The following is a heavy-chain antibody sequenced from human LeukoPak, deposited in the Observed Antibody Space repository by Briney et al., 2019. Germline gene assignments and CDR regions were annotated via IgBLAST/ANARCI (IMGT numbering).Heavy chain of an antibody. CDR3: AREAFRFGEYYFDY. CDR1: GSPFSSYW. D-gene: IGHD3-16*01. Sequence: PGGSLRLSCAASGSPFSSYWMHWVRQAPGKGLVWVSRINSDESSTTYADSVTGRFTTSRDNAKNTLYLQMNSLRAEDTAVYYCAREAFRFGEYYFDYWGQGTLVTVSS. V-gene: IGHV3-74*01. CDR2: INSDESST. J-gene: IGHJ4*02.